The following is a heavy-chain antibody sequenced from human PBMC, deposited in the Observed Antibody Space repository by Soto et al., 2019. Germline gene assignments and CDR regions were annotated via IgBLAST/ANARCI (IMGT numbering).Heavy chain of an antibody. Sequence: GGSLRLSCAASGFTFSSYGMHWVRQAPGKGLEWVAVIWYDGSNKYYADSVKGRFTISRDNSKNTLYLQMNSLRAEDTAVYYCAREPGGYSYGYEAYYYYYMDVWGKGTTVTVSS. D-gene: IGHD5-18*01. CDR3: AREPGGYSYGYEAYYYYYMDV. CDR2: IWYDGSNK. V-gene: IGHV3-33*01. CDR1: GFTFSSYG. J-gene: IGHJ6*03.